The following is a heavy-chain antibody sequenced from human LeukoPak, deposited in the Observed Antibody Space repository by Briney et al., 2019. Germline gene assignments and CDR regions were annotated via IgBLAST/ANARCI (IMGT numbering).Heavy chain of an antibody. Sequence: GASVKVSCKASGYTFTGYYMHWVRQAPGQGLGWMGWINPNSGGTNYAQKFQGRVTMTRDTSISTAYMELSRLRSDDTAVYYCARAGYSYGYYFDYWGQGTLVTVSS. J-gene: IGHJ4*02. CDR3: ARAGYSYGYYFDY. CDR1: GYTFTGYY. V-gene: IGHV1-2*02. CDR2: INPNSGGT. D-gene: IGHD5-18*01.